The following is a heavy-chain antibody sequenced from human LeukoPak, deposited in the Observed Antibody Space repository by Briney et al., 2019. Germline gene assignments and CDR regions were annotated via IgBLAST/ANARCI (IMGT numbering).Heavy chain of an antibody. CDR2: IYYSGST. D-gene: IGHD5-12*01. Sequence: SETLSLTCTVSGGSISSYYWSWIRQPPGKGLEWIGYIYYSGSTNYNPSLKSRVTISVDTSKNQFSLKLSSVTAADTAVYYCARDRGSYSGYDSYYYYYYGMDVWGQGTTVTVSS. J-gene: IGHJ6*02. V-gene: IGHV4-59*01. CDR3: ARDRGSYSGYDSYYYYYYGMDV. CDR1: GGSISSYY.